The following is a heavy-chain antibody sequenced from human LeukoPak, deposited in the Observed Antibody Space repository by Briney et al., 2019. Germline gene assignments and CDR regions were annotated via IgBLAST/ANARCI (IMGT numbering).Heavy chain of an antibody. CDR2: IWYDGSNK. D-gene: IGHD4-23*01. J-gene: IGHJ4*02. CDR1: GFTFSNYG. Sequence: GGSPRLSCAASGFTFSNYGMHWVRQAPGKGLEWVAFIWYDGSNKYYADSVKGRFTISRDNSKITVYLQMNSLRAEDTAVYYCAKVLAVTSYGAKSVFDHWGQGTLVTVSS. V-gene: IGHV3-30*02. CDR3: AKVLAVTSYGAKSVFDH.